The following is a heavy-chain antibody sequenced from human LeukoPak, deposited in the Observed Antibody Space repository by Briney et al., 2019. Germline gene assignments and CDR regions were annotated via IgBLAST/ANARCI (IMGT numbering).Heavy chain of an antibody. Sequence: GGSLRLSCAASGFSFDDYAMHWVRQAPGKGLEWVAGISWNSGSMDYVDSVKGRFTISRDNAKNSVYLQMNNVRAEDTAFYYCAKDIGSLMYWYDDSNYSGALYYWGQGTLVTVSS. CDR2: ISWNSGSM. CDR1: GFSFDDYA. CDR3: AKDIGSLMYWYDDSNYSGALYY. D-gene: IGHD3-22*01. V-gene: IGHV3-9*01. J-gene: IGHJ4*02.